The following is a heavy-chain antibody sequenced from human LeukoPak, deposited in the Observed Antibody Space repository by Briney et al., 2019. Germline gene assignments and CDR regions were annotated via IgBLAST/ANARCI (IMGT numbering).Heavy chain of an antibody. CDR3: ARLKAAAGSNFDY. Sequence: PGGSLRLSCAASGLTFDDYGMSWVRQAPGKGLEWVSGINWNGGSTSYADSVKGRFTISRDTAKNSLYLQMNSLRAEDTALYYCARLKAAAGSNFDYWGQGTLVTVSS. V-gene: IGHV3-20*04. D-gene: IGHD6-13*01. CDR2: INWNGGST. J-gene: IGHJ4*02. CDR1: GLTFDDYG.